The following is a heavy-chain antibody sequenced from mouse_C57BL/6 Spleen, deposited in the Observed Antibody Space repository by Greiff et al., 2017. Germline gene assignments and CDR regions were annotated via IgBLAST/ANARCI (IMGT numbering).Heavy chain of an antibody. J-gene: IGHJ3*01. V-gene: IGHV5-4*01. CDR2: ISDGGSYT. D-gene: IGHD2-1*01. Sequence: EVQVVESGGGLVKPGGSLKLSCAASGFTFSSYAMSWVRQTPEKRLEWVATISDGGSYTYYPDNVKGRFTISRDNAKNNLYLQMSHLKSEDTAMYYCAREGYYAWFAYWGQGTLVTVSA. CDR1: GFTFSSYA. CDR3: AREGYYAWFAY.